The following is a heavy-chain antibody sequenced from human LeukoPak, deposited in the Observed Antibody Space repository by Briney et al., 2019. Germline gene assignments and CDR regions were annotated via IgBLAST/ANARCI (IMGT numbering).Heavy chain of an antibody. V-gene: IGHV4-4*07. J-gene: IGHJ4*02. Sequence: PSETLSLTCTVSGGSISSYYWSWIRQPAGKGLGWIGRIYTSGSTNYNPSLKSRVTISVDTSKNQFSLKLSSVTAADTAVSYCAREAPSRYYFDYWGQGTLVTVSS. CDR2: IYTSGST. CDR1: GGSISSYY. CDR3: AREAPSRYYFDY.